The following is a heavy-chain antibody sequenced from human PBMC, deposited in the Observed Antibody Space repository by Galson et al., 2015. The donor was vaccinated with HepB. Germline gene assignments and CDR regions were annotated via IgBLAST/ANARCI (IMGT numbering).Heavy chain of an antibody. J-gene: IGHJ4*02. D-gene: IGHD3-9*01. Sequence: SVKVSCKASGGTFSSYDISWVRQAPGQGLEWMGRIIPILGIANYAQKFQGRVTITADTSTSTAYMELSSLRSEDTAVYYCARERALRYFDWSNFDYWGQGTLVTVSS. CDR1: GGTFSSYD. CDR3: ARERALRYFDWSNFDY. V-gene: IGHV1-69*04. CDR2: IIPILGIA.